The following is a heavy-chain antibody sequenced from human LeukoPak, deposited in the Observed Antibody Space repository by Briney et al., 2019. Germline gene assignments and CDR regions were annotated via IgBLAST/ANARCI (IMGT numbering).Heavy chain of an antibody. CDR1: GGTFSSYA. CDR3: ARDSDYYDSSGYYQRGEYFQH. D-gene: IGHD3-22*01. CDR2: IIPILGTA. V-gene: IGHV1-69*05. Sequence: EASVKVSCKASGGTFSSYAISWVRQAPGQGLEWMGGIIPILGTANYAQKFQGRVTITTDESTSTAYMELSSLRSEDTAVYYCARDSDYYDSSGYYQRGEYFQHWGQGTLVTVSS. J-gene: IGHJ1*01.